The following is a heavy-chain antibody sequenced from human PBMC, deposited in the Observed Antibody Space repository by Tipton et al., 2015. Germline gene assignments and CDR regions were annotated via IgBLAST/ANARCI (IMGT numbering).Heavy chain of an antibody. CDR1: AYSISSDYY. CDR3: ARLDLRDGSNWIAGDL. J-gene: IGHJ2*01. D-gene: IGHD5-24*01. V-gene: IGHV4-38-2*01. Sequence: TLSLTCAVSAYSISSDYYWGWIRQPPGKGLEWIGSISHSGNTYYNPSLKSRVTMSRDTSKNQFSLKLSSVTAADTAFYFCARLDLRDGSNWIAGDLWGRGTLVTVSS. CDR2: ISHSGNT.